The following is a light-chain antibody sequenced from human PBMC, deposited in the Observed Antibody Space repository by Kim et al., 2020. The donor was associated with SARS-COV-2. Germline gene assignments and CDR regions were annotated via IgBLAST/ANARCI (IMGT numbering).Light chain of an antibody. CDR1: ESISDG. V-gene: IGKV1-5*03. Sequence: SASVGDRVTITCRASESISDGLAWYQQTPGKAPELLIYKASNVESGVPSRFSGSGSGTEFTLTISSLQPDDFATYYCQLYSQYPYTFGQGTKLEI. CDR2: KAS. J-gene: IGKJ2*01. CDR3: QLYSQYPYT.